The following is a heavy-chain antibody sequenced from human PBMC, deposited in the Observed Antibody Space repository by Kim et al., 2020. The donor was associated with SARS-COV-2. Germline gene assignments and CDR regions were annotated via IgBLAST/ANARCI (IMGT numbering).Heavy chain of an antibody. J-gene: IGHJ6*02. D-gene: IGHD6-19*01. Sequence: RFTIYRDNSKNTLYLQMNSLRAEDTAVYYCAKDGYSSGWYVGYYYYGMDVWGQGTTVTVSS. V-gene: IGHV3-30*02. CDR3: AKDGYSSGWYVGYYYYGMDV.